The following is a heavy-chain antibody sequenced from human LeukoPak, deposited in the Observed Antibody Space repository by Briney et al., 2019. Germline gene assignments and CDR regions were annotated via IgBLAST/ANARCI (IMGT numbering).Heavy chain of an antibody. CDR3: ARDPPSLQIAIWFAP. J-gene: IGHJ5*02. CDR1: GYTFTGYY. D-gene: IGHD2-21*01. Sequence: EASVKVSCKASGYTFTGYYMHWVRQAPGQGLEWMGWINPNSGGTNYAQKFQGRVTMTRDTSISTAYMELSRLRSDDTAVYYCARDPPSLQIAIWFAPWGQGTRVTVSS. V-gene: IGHV1-2*02. CDR2: INPNSGGT.